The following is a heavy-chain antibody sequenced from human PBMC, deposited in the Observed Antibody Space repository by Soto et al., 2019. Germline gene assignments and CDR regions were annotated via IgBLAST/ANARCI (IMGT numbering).Heavy chain of an antibody. CDR2: IYPGDSDT. Sequence: PGESLKISCKGSGYSFTSYWIGWVRQMPGKGLEWMGIIYPGDSDTRYSPSFQGQVTISADKSISTAYLQWSSLKASDTAMYCCERTPAKAFGLGAFDICGQGTMVTV. D-gene: IGHD3-16*01. CDR1: GYSFTSYW. V-gene: IGHV5-51*01. J-gene: IGHJ3*02. CDR3: ERTPAKAFGLGAFDI.